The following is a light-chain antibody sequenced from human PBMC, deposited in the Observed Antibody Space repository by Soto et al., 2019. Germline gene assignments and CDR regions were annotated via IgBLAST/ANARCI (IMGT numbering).Light chain of an antibody. CDR2: RGS. J-gene: IGKJ1*01. CDR3: QDYGASAPWT. Sequence: EGVLTQAPGTLSLSPGKRATLSCRASQNIRGNELARYQQKPGQAPRLLIYRGSSWATGIPDRFSGRGSGTAFTLTTARLEPEHFAVYYCQDYGASAPWTFGQGTKVEIK. V-gene: IGKV3-20*01. CDR1: QNIRGNE.